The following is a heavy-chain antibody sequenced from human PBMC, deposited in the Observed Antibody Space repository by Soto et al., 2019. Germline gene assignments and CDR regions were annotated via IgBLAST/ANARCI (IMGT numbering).Heavy chain of an antibody. V-gene: IGHV3-23*01. J-gene: IGHJ4*02. D-gene: IGHD6-19*01. CDR1: GFTFGSYA. CDR2: VSVSGAST. Sequence: PGGSLRLSCAASGFTFGSYAMSWVRQAPGKGLEWLSVVSVSGASTYYADSVKGRFTISRDNSENTLYLHMNSLRAEDTAVYYCAKDRGIVVASSEYWGQGTLVTVSS. CDR3: AKDRGIVVASSEY.